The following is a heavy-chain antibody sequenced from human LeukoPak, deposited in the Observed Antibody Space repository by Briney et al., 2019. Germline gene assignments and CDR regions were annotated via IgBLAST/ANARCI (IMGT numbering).Heavy chain of an antibody. J-gene: IGHJ4*02. CDR2: IRYDGSNK. Sequence: GGSLRLSCAASGFTFSSYGMHWVRQAPGKGLEWVAFIRYDGSNKYYADSVKGRFTISRDNSKNTLYLQMNSLRAEDTAVYYCATPKRSGVSFDYWGQGTLVTVSS. V-gene: IGHV3-30*02. D-gene: IGHD3-10*01. CDR3: ATPKRSGVSFDY. CDR1: GFTFSSYG.